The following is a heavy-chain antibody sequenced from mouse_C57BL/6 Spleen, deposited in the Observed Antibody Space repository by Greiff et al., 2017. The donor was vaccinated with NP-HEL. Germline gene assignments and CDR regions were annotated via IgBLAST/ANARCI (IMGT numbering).Heavy chain of an antibody. CDR1: GYSITSGYY. J-gene: IGHJ1*03. D-gene: IGHD2-1*01. Sequence: EVQLQQSGPGLVKPSQSLSLTCSVTGYSITSGYYWNWIRQFPGNKLEWMGYISYDGSNNYNPSLKNRISITRDTSKNQFFLKLNSVTTEDTATYYCAREYGNYEGYFDVWGTGTTVTVSS. CDR3: AREYGNYEGYFDV. CDR2: ISYDGSN. V-gene: IGHV3-6*01.